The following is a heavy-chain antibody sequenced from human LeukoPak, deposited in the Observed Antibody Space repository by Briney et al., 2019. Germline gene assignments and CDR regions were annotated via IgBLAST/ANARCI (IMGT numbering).Heavy chain of an antibody. CDR2: ISDSGRST. V-gene: IGHV3-23*01. D-gene: IGHD5-18*01. Sequence: PVGSLRLSCAASGFTFSDYAMSWVRQAPGKGLEWVSGISDSGRSTYYTDSVRGRCTISRDISKNMVYLQLNNLRAEDTALYFCARHDSFIPFWGQGTLVSVPS. J-gene: IGHJ4*02. CDR3: ARHDSFIPF. CDR1: GFTFSDYA.